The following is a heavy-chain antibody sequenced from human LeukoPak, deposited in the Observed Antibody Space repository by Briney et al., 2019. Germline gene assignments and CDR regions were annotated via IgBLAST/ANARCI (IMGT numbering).Heavy chain of an antibody. J-gene: IGHJ4*02. CDR1: GYTFTGYY. CDR3: AVAGTGGVSDFDY. D-gene: IGHD6-19*01. V-gene: IGHV1-69*13. CDR2: IIPIFGTA. Sequence: GASVKVSCKASGYTFTGYYMHWVRQAPGQGLEWMGGIIPIFGTANYAQKFQGRVTITADESTSTAYMELSSLRSEDTAVYYCAVAGTGGVSDFDYWGQGTLVTVSS.